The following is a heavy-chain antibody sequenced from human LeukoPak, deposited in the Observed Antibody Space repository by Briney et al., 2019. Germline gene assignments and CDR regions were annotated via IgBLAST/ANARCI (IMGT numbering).Heavy chain of an antibody. Sequence: SETLSLTCTISGXSISNYYWSWIRQPPGKGLEWIGYIFAYGATNYSPSLKSRVTISVDTSRNQFSLKLNSVTAADTAFYYCARGARDVLTGYYVGSDYWGQGTLVTVSS. V-gene: IGHV4-59*01. CDR3: ARGARDVLTGYYVGSDY. J-gene: IGHJ4*02. CDR1: GXSISNYY. D-gene: IGHD3-9*01. CDR2: IFAYGAT.